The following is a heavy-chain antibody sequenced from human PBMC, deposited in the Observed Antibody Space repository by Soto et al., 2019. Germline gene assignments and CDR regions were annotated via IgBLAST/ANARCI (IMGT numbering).Heavy chain of an antibody. CDR1: GFTFSSYW. CDR3: ASRGYLLYWYFDL. D-gene: IGHD2-15*01. CDR2: IKQDGSEK. V-gene: IGHV3-7*01. Sequence: EVQLVESGGGLVQPGGSLRLSCAASGFTFSSYWMSWVRQAPGKGLEWVANIKQDGSEKYYVDSVKGRFTISRDNAKNSLYLQMNSLRAEDTAVYYCASRGYLLYWYFDLWGRGTLVTVSS. J-gene: IGHJ2*01.